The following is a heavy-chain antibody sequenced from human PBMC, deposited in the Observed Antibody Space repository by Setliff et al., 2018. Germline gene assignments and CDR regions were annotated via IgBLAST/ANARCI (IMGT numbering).Heavy chain of an antibody. Sequence: ASVKVSCKASGYTFTSYDINWVRQATGQGLEWMGWMNPNRGNTGYAQKFQGRVTMTRNTSISTAYMELSSLRSEDTAVYYCARDVPFWSGYYTGYYYYYGMDVWGQGTTVTVSS. D-gene: IGHD3-3*01. CDR1: GYTFTSYD. CDR3: ARDVPFWSGYYTGYYYYYGMDV. CDR2: MNPNRGNT. V-gene: IGHV1-8*02. J-gene: IGHJ6*02.